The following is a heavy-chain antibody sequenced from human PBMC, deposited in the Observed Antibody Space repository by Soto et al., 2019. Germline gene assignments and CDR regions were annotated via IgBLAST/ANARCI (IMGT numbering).Heavy chain of an antibody. CDR3: ARDNRPSIAVAGSTAYYYYGMDV. Sequence: PSQTLSLTCAISGDSVSNNSAAWNWIRQSPSRGLEWLGRTYYRSKWYNDYAVSVKSRITINPDTSKNQFSLQLNSVTPEDTAVYYCARDNRPSIAVAGSTAYYYYGMDVWGQGTTVTVSS. CDR1: GDSVSNNSAA. CDR2: TYYRSKWYN. J-gene: IGHJ6*02. V-gene: IGHV6-1*01. D-gene: IGHD6-19*01.